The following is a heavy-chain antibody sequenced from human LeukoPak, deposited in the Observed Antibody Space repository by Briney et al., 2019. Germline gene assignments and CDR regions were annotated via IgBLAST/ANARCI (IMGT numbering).Heavy chain of an antibody. CDR2: TYYRSKWYN. J-gene: IGHJ5*02. D-gene: IGHD2-2*01. Sequence: SQTLSLTCAISGDSVSSNSAAWNWIRQSPSRGLEWLGRTYYRSKWYNDYAVSVKSRITINPDTSKNQFSLQLNSVTPEDTAVYYCARVDCSSTSCHNWFDPWGQGTLVTVSS. V-gene: IGHV6-1*01. CDR3: ARVDCSSTSCHNWFDP. CDR1: GDSVSSNSAA.